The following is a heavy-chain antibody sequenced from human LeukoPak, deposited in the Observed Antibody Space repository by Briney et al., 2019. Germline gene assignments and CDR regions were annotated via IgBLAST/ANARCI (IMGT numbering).Heavy chain of an antibody. Sequence: PSETLSLTCTVSGGSISSYYWSWIRQPPGKGLEWIGYIYYSGSTNYSPSLKSRVTISVDTSKNQFSLKLSSVAAADTAVYYCARFGSLREPIHDYWGQGTLVTVSS. CDR3: ARFGSLREPIHDY. CDR1: GGSISSYY. D-gene: IGHD3-16*01. J-gene: IGHJ4*02. CDR2: IYYSGST. V-gene: IGHV4-59*01.